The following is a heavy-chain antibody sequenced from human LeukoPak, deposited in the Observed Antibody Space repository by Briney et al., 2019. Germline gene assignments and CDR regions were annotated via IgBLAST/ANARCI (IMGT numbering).Heavy chain of an antibody. Sequence: PSETLSLTCTVSGGSISSGGYYWNWIRQHPGKGLEWIGYIYYSGSTYYNPSLKSRVTISVDTSKNQFSLKLSSVTAADTAVYYCATGWEYGSGSYSNSWGQGTLVTVSS. CDR1: GGSISSGGYY. CDR2: IYYSGST. V-gene: IGHV4-31*03. CDR3: ATGWEYGSGSYSNS. J-gene: IGHJ4*02. D-gene: IGHD3-10*01.